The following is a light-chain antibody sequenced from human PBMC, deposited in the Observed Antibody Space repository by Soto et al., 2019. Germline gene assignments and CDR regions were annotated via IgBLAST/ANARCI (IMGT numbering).Light chain of an antibody. CDR1: QSVTTQ. J-gene: IGKJ1*01. Sequence: IVLTQSPGTLSLSPGERATLSCRASQSVTTQLAWYQQKPGQAPRLIIHGASSRDTGVPERIGCSGAGAVCTRTISRLEPEDVVVYCCQQYGGSTRTFGQGTKVDIK. CDR3: QQYGGSTRT. V-gene: IGKV3-20*01. CDR2: GAS.